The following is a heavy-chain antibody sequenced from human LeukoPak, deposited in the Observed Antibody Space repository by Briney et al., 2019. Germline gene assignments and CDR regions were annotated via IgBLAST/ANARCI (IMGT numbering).Heavy chain of an antibody. CDR2: IYYSKNT. D-gene: IGHD5-18*01. J-gene: IGHJ4*02. Sequence: SETLSLTCTVSGGSISSSNAYWGWIRQPPGKGLEWIGSIYYSKNTYYNPSLKSRVTISADTSKNQFSLTLGSVSATDTAVYYCASPRGFSYGYFDNWGQGTLVTVSS. CDR1: GGSISSSNAY. CDR3: ASPRGFSYGYFDN. V-gene: IGHV4-39*01.